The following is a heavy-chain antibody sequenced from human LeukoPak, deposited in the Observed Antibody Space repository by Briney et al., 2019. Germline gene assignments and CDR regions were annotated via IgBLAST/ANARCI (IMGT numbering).Heavy chain of an antibody. V-gene: IGHV4-59*08. CDR1: GDSISSYY. CDR2: IYYSGST. Sequence: SETLSLTCTVSGDSISSYYWSWIRQPPGKGLEWIGYIYYSGSTNYNPSLKSRVTISVDTSKNQFSLKLSSVTAADTAVYYCARHTYSSSWYGDGGMDVWGQGTTVTVSS. CDR3: ARHTYSSSWYGDGGMDV. D-gene: IGHD6-13*01. J-gene: IGHJ6*02.